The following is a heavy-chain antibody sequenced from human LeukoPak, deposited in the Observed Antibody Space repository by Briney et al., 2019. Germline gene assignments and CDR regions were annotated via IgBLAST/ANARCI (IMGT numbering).Heavy chain of an antibody. CDR2: VSYDGSSE. D-gene: IGHD4-17*01. CDR3: AKELYNYGDYGAEGLDV. CDR1: GFTFGNYG. V-gene: IGHV3-30*18. Sequence: GGSLRLSCAVSGFTFGNYGMHWVRQAPGKGLEWVALVSYDGSSEYYAGSVKGRFTISRDNSKITVYLQMNSLKAEDTAVYYCAKELYNYGDYGAEGLDVGGQGTTVTVS. J-gene: IGHJ6*02.